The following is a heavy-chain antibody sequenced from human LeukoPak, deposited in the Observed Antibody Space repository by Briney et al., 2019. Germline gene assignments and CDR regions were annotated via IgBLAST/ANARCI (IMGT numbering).Heavy chain of an antibody. V-gene: IGHV3-21*01. CDR3: ARDGAGHYFDY. J-gene: IGHJ4*02. Sequence: GGSLRLSCAASGFTFGGFNMNWVRQAPGKGLEWVASISSSSSYIYNADSVKGRFTISRDNAKNSLYLQMDSLRAEDTAVYYCARDGAGHYFDYWGQRALVTVSS. CDR2: ISSSSSYI. D-gene: IGHD3-16*01. CDR1: GFTFGGFN.